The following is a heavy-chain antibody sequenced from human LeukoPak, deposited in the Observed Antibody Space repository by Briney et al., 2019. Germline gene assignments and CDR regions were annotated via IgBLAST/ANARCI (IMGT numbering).Heavy chain of an antibody. CDR2: ISAYNGNT. J-gene: IGHJ4*02. CDR1: GYTFTSYG. CDR3: ARGSAMAQKQLVRHFDS. D-gene: IGHD6-6*01. Sequence: GASVKVCCKASGYTFTSYGISWVRQAPGQGLEWMGWISAYNGNTKYAQKLQDRVTMTTDTSTTTAYMEVRSLTSDDTAVYYCARGSAMAQKQLVRHFDSWGQGTLVIVSS. V-gene: IGHV1-18*01.